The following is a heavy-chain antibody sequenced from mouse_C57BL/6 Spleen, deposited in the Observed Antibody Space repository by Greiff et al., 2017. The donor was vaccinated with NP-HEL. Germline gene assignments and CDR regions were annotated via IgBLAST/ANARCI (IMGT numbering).Heavy chain of an antibody. CDR3: ARDDYGTGYAMDY. V-gene: IGHV5-12*01. Sequence: DVHLVESGGGLVQPGGSLKLSCAASGFTFSDYYMYWVRQTPEKRLEWVAYISNGGGSTYYPDTVKGRFTISRANAENTLYLQMSRLKSEDTAMYYCARDDYGTGYAMDYWGQGTSVTVSS. D-gene: IGHD2-4*01. J-gene: IGHJ4*01. CDR1: GFTFSDYY. CDR2: ISNGGGST.